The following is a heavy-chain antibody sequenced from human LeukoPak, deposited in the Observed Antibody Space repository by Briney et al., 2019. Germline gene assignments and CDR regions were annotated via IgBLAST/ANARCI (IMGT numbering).Heavy chain of an antibody. V-gene: IGHV1-46*01. CDR2: INPSGGRT. Sequence: ASVKVCCKASGYTFTSYYMHWVRQAPGQGLEWMGIINPSGGRTSYAQKFQGRGTMTRDMSTSTVYMELSSLRSEDTAVYYCARAVAEPSYYYMDVWGKGTTVTVSS. D-gene: IGHD6-19*01. CDR3: ARAVAEPSYYYMDV. J-gene: IGHJ6*03. CDR1: GYTFTSYY.